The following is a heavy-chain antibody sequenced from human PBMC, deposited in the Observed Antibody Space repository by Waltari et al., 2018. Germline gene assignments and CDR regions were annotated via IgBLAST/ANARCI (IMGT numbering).Heavy chain of an antibody. CDR2: IYYSGSP. CDR1: VGSLISSSYY. CDR3: ASTVYYDSSGWTYYFDY. J-gene: IGHJ4*02. Sequence: QLQLQESGPGLVKPSEPLSLTCTVSVGSLISSSYYLGWIRQPPGKGLEWIGRIYYSGSPYYNPHLKSRVTISVYTSKNQFSLKLSSVTAADTAVYYGASTVYYDSSGWTYYFDYWGQGTLVTVSS. D-gene: IGHD3-22*01. V-gene: IGHV4-39*01.